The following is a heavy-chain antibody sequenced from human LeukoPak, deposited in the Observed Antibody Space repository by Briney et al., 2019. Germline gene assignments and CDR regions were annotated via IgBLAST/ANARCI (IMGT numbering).Heavy chain of an antibody. CDR3: AKVGLRLGGDY. J-gene: IGHJ4*02. D-gene: IGHD4-17*01. Sequence: GGSLRLSCAVSGFTFSSYGMSWVRQAPGTGLEWVSGISNSGGSTYYADSVKGRFTISRDNSKSTLYLQMNSLRAEDTAVYYCAKVGLRLGGDYWGQGTLVTVS. V-gene: IGHV3-23*01. CDR1: GFTFSSYG. CDR2: ISNSGGST.